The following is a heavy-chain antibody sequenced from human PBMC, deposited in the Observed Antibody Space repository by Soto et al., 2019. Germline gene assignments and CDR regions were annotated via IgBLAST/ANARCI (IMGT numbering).Heavy chain of an antibody. D-gene: IGHD2-2*02. CDR1: GGTFSSYA. CDR3: AAVPGSGYCSSTSCYKNP. CDR2: IIPIFGTA. Sequence: SVKVSCKASGGTFSSYAISWVRQAPGQGLEWMGGIIPIFGTANYAQKFQGRVTITADESTSTAYMELSSLRSEDTAVYYCAAVPGSGYCSSTSCYKNPWGQGTLVTVSS. J-gene: IGHJ5*02. V-gene: IGHV1-69*13.